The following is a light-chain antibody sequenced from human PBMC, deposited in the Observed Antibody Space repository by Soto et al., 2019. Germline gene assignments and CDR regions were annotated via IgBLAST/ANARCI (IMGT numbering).Light chain of an antibody. CDR2: DVS. Sequence: QSALTQPASVSGSPGQSITISCTGTSSDVGGYNYVSWYQQHPGKAPKLMIYDVSNRPSGVSNRFSSSKSGNTASLTISGLQAEDEADYYCSSYTSSSTLVVCGGGTKVTVL. CDR3: SSYTSSSTLVV. J-gene: IGLJ2*01. V-gene: IGLV2-14*01. CDR1: SSDVGGYNY.